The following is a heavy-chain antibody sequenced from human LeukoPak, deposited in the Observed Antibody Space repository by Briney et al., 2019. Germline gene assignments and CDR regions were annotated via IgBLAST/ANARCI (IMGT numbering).Heavy chain of an antibody. CDR2: ISWNSGSI. D-gene: IGHD2-15*01. V-gene: IGHV3-9*03. Sequence: GGSLRLSCAASGFTFSSYGKQWVRQAPGKGLEWVSGISWNSGSIGYADSVKGRFTISRDNAKNSLYLQMNSLRAEDMALYYCAKGSVVVAARGAFDIWGQGTMVTVSS. CDR1: GFTFSSYG. CDR3: AKGSVVVAARGAFDI. J-gene: IGHJ3*02.